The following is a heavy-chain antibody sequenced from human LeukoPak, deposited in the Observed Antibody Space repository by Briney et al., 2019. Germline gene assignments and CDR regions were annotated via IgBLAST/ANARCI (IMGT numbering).Heavy chain of an antibody. V-gene: IGHV3-23*01. CDR1: GFTFGTYA. Sequence: GGSLRPSCAASGFTFGTYAMSWVRQAPGKGLEWVSTVTADSTYYADSVKGRFTISRDNSKNTLYLQMNSLRAEDTAVYYCAKGATGYCSSTSCLYYFDYWGQGTLVTVSS. CDR3: AKGATGYCSSTSCLYYFDY. CDR2: VTADST. J-gene: IGHJ4*02. D-gene: IGHD2-2*01.